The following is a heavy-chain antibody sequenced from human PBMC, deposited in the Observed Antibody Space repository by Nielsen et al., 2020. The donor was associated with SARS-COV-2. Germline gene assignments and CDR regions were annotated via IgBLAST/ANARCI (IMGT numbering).Heavy chain of an antibody. CDR3: ANPPCYDGYCYFDH. CDR1: GFTLSRYW. Sequence: GESLKISCAASGFTLSRYWMNWVRQVPGKGLAWVSRVSSDGTKTTYADSVKGRFTISKDNTRNTLYLQMNSLRAEDTAVYYCANPPCYDGYCYFDHWGQGTLVTVSS. CDR2: VSSDGTKT. V-gene: IGHV3-74*01. J-gene: IGHJ4*02. D-gene: IGHD4-23*01.